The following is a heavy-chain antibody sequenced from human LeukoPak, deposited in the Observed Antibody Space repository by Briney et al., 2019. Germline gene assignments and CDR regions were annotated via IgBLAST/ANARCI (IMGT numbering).Heavy chain of an antibody. CDR1: GYTFTGYY. J-gene: IGHJ4*02. D-gene: IGHD4-11*01. CDR2: INTKSSAT. V-gene: IGHV1-2*02. CDR3: ARANCDYTYPDC. Sequence: ASVKVSCKASGYTFTGYYMHWVRQAPGQGLEWMGWINTKSSATNYAQKFQGRVTMTRDTSISTAYMELSRVRSDDTALYYCARANCDYTYPDCWGQGTLVTVSS.